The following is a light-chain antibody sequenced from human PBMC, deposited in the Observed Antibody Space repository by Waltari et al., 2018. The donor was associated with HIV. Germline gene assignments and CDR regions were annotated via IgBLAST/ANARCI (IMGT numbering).Light chain of an antibody. J-gene: IGKJ1*01. CDR1: QSISTW. CDR3: QQYNTYSQT. Sequence: DVQMTQSPSTLSASVGDTVTITCRASQSISTWLAWYQQKPGKAPKLLIYRASSLQSGVPSRFSGSGSETEFTLTINSLQPDDFATYYCQQYNTYSQTFGQGTMVDIK. CDR2: RAS. V-gene: IGKV1-5*03.